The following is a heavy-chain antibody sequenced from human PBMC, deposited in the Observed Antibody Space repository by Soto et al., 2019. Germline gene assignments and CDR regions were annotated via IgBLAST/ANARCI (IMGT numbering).Heavy chain of an antibody. CDR2: ISGDRAYI. Sequence: EVQLLESGGGLVQPGGSLRLSCAASGFTFSAYSMNWVRQAPGKGLEWLSYISGDRAYIYYADSVRGRFTISRDNAENSLYMQMDNLRDGDTAVYYCARQVYTMVTPIPFWGQGTLVTVSS. J-gene: IGHJ4*02. CDR3: ARQVYTMVTPIPF. CDR1: GFTFSAYS. D-gene: IGHD2-21*02. V-gene: IGHV3-48*02.